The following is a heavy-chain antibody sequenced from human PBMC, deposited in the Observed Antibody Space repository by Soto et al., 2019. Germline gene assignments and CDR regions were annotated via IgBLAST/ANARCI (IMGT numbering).Heavy chain of an antibody. V-gene: IGHV1-8*01. CDR3: ARGRTVAGNDY. CDR1: GYTFTSYD. J-gene: IGHJ4*02. D-gene: IGHD6-19*01. CDR2: MNPNSGNT. Sequence: QVQLVQSGAEVKKPGASVKVSCKASGYTFTSYDINWVRQATGQGLEWMGWMNPNSGNTGYAQKFQGRGHRTGNTPISTAYRELRGLRFEDTAVYSCARGRTVAGNDYWGQETLVTVSS.